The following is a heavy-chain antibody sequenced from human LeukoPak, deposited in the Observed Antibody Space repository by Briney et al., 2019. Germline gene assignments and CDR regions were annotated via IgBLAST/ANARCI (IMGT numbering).Heavy chain of an antibody. Sequence: PGGSLRLSCAASGFTFDDYGMSWVRQAPGKGLEWVSGINWNGGSTGYADSVKGRFTISRDNSKNSLYLQMNSLRAEDTALYYCAKDTAARPILAYYVDVWGKGTTVTVSS. D-gene: IGHD6-6*01. CDR3: AKDTAARPILAYYVDV. CDR2: INWNGGST. CDR1: GFTFDDYG. J-gene: IGHJ6*03. V-gene: IGHV3-20*04.